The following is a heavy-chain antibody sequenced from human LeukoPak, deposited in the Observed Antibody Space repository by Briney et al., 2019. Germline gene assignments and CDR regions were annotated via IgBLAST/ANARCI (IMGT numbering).Heavy chain of an antibody. CDR2: MNPNSGNT. D-gene: IGHD3-3*01. Sequence: ASVKVSCKASGYTFTGYYMHWVRQAPGQGLEWMGWMNPNSGNTGYAQEFQGRVSMTRDTSISTAYMELSSLTSEDTAVYYCARKIGAFGVWGQGTTVTVSS. CDR1: GYTFTGYY. V-gene: IGHV1-8*02. CDR3: ARKIGAFGV. J-gene: IGHJ6*02.